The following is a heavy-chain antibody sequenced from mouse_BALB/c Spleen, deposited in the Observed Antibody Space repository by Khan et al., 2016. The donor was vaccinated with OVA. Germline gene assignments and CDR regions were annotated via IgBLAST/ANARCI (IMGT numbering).Heavy chain of an antibody. J-gene: IGHJ2*01. CDR3: ARDRIDY. V-gene: IGHV1-7*01. Sequence: VKLQESGAELAKPGASVKMSCTASGYTFTSYWMHWIKQRPGQGLEWIGYINHTSGYTDYTQKFKDKATLTADKSSSTAYMQLSSLTSDDSAISYCARDRIDYWGQGTALTVSS. CDR2: INHTSGYT. CDR1: GYTFTSYW.